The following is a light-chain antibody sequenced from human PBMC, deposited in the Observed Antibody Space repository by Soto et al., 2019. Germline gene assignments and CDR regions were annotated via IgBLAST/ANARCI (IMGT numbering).Light chain of an antibody. Sequence: EIVMTQSPATLSVSPGERLTLSCRASQSVNSNLAWYQQKPGQTPRLLICGASTRATGIPARFSGSGSGTDFTLTISSLQSEDFAIYYCHQYNKRWTFGQGNKVEIK. V-gene: IGKV3-15*01. CDR1: QSVNSN. CDR2: GAS. J-gene: IGKJ1*01. CDR3: HQYNKRWT.